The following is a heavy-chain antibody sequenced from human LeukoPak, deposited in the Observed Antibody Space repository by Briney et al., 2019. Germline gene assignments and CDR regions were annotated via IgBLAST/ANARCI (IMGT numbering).Heavy chain of an antibody. V-gene: IGHV3-11*01. Sequence: GGSLRLSCAASGFTFSDYYMSWIRQAPGKGLEWVSYISSSGSTIYYADSVKGRFTISRDNSKKTLYLQMNSLRAEDTAVYYCAKDLGDSSGYPTYIMDYWGQGTLVTVSS. CDR2: ISSSGSTI. CDR1: GFTFSDYY. CDR3: AKDLGDSSGYPTYIMDY. J-gene: IGHJ4*02. D-gene: IGHD3-22*01.